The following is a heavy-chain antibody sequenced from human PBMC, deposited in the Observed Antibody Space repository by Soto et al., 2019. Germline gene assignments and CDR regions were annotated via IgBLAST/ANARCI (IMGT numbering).Heavy chain of an antibody. Sequence: ASVKVSCKASGYSFKDRYMHWVRQAPGRGLEWVGIINPSGEHTNYAQQFRGRVAMTRDTSTSTAYMELRSLRSEDTAVYFCARISCKGGSCYFDFDHWGQGTLVTVS. D-gene: IGHD2-15*01. CDR2: INPSGEHT. J-gene: IGHJ4*02. CDR3: ARISCKGGSCYFDFDH. V-gene: IGHV1-46*02. CDR1: GYSFKDRY.